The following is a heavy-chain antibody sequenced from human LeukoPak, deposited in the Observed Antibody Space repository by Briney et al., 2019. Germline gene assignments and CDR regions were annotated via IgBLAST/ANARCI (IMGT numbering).Heavy chain of an antibody. V-gene: IGHV3-23*01. CDR1: GFTFSSYA. CDR3: AKGKVRDDAFDI. CDR2: ISGSGGST. J-gene: IGHJ3*02. D-gene: IGHD1-1*01. Sequence: GGSLRLSCAASGFTFSSYAMSWVRQAPGKGLEWVSAISGSGGSTYYADSVKGRFTISRDNSKNTLYLQMNSLRVEDTAVYYCAKGKVRDDAFDIWGQGTMVTVSS.